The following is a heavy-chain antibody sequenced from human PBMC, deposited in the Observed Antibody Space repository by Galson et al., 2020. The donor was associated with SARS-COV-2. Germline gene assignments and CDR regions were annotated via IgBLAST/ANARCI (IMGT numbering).Heavy chain of an antibody. J-gene: IGHJ4*02. CDR2: IWYDGSNK. CDR3: AKDPPDYYDSSGSWRGDYFAY. D-gene: IGHD3-22*01. V-gene: IGHV3-33*06. CDR1: GFTFSSYG. Sequence: GGSLRLSCAASGFTFSSYGMHWVRQAPGKGMEWVAVIWYDGSNKYYADSAKGRFTISRDNSKNTLYLQMNSLRAEDTAVYYCAKDPPDYYDSSGSWRGDYFAYWGQGTLVTVSS.